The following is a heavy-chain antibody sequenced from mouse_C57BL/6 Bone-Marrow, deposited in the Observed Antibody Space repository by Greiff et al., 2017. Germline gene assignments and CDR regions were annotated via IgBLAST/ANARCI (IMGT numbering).Heavy chain of an antibody. V-gene: IGHV1-85*01. Sequence: SGPELVKPGASVKLSCKASGYTFTSYDINWVKQRPGQGLEWIGWIYPRDGSTKYNEKFKGKATLTVDPSSSTAYMELHSLTAEDSAVYFCARDYGSSYWYFDVWGTGTTVTVSS. D-gene: IGHD1-1*01. CDR2: IYPRDGST. CDR3: ARDYGSSYWYFDV. J-gene: IGHJ1*03. CDR1: GYTFTSYD.